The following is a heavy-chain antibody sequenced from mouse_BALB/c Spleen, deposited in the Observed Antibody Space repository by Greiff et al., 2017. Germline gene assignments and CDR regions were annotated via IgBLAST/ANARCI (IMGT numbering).Heavy chain of an antibody. V-gene: IGHV7-3*02. D-gene: IGHD4-1*01. CDR1: GFTFTDYY. Sequence: EVQVVESGGGLVQPGGSLRLSCATSGFTFTDYYMSWVRQPPGKALEWLGFIRNKANGYTTEYSASVKGRFTISRDNSQSILYLQMNTLRAEDSATYYCARDGDWAFAYWGQGTLVTVSA. CDR2: IRNKANGYTT. J-gene: IGHJ3*01. CDR3: ARDGDWAFAY.